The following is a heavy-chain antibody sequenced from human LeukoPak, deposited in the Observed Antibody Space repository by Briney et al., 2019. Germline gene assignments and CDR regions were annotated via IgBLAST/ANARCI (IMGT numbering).Heavy chain of an antibody. D-gene: IGHD6-6*01. J-gene: IGHJ4*02. CDR1: GFTFSSYG. Sequence: GGSLRLSCAASGFTFSSYGMHWVRQAPGKGLEWVAVIWYDGSNKYYADSVKGRFTISRDNSKNTLYLQMNSLRAEDTAVYYCARGTSIAGTYTGLDYWGQGTLVTVSS. CDR2: IWYDGSNK. V-gene: IGHV3-30*19. CDR3: ARGTSIAGTYTGLDY.